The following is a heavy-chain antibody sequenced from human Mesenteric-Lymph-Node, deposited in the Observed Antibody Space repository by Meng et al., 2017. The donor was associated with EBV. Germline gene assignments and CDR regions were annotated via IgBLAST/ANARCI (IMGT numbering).Heavy chain of an antibody. Sequence: VQLVRAGAEVKKPGASVKVSCKASGYTFTTYDINWVRQATGQGLEWMGWTSGYNGNTNYAQKFQGRVTMTTDTSTSTAYMELRCLRSDDTAVYYCAREGRVPAAMGFDPWGQGTLVTVSS. D-gene: IGHD2-2*01. CDR2: TSGYNGNT. J-gene: IGHJ5*02. V-gene: IGHV1-18*01. CDR3: AREGRVPAAMGFDP. CDR1: GYTFTTYD.